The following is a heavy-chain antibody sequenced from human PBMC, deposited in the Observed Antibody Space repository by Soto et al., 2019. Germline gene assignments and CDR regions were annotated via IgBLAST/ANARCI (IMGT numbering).Heavy chain of an antibody. D-gene: IGHD3-3*01. CDR1: GGSISSYY. CDR2: IYYSGST. V-gene: IGHV4-59*01. CDR3: ARDGYYDFWSGYSDSGGWFDP. Sequence: PSETLSLTCTVSGGSISSYYWSWIRQPPGKGLEWIGYIYYSGSTNYNPSLKSRVTISVDTSKSQFSLKLSSVTAADTAVYYCARDGYYDFWSGYSDSGGWFDPWGQGTLVTVSS. J-gene: IGHJ5*02.